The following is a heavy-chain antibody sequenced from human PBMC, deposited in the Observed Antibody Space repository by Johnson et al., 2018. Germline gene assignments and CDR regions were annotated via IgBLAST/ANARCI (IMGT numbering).Heavy chain of an antibody. CDR1: GFTFSSYG. CDR2: ISYDGSNK. CDR3: AKVKEGGDCSGGSCRRGYYGMDV. Sequence: QVQLVQSGGGVVQPGRSLRLSCAASGFTFSSYGMHWVRQAPGKGLEWVAVISYDGSNKYYADSVKGRFTISRDNSKNTLYLQMNSLRAEDMAVYYCAKVKEGGDCSGGSCRRGYYGMDVWGQGTTVTVSS. V-gene: IGHV3-30*18. J-gene: IGHJ6*02. D-gene: IGHD2-15*01.